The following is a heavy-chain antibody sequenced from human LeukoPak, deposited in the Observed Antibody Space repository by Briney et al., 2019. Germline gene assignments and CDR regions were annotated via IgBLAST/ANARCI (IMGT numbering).Heavy chain of an antibody. CDR2: IYHSGST. V-gene: IGHV4-39*07. CDR3: ASLGSRPGYYGSDYYYMDV. CDR1: GASISRSNYY. D-gene: IGHD3-10*01. J-gene: IGHJ6*03. Sequence: SETLSLTCTVSGASISRSNYYWGWIRQPPGKGLEWIGSIYHSGSTNYNPSLKSRVTISVDKSKNQFSLKLSSVTATDTAVYYCASLGSRPGYYGSDYYYMDVWGKGTTVTVSS.